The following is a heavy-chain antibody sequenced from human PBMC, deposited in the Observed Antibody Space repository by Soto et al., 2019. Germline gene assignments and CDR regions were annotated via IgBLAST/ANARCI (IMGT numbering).Heavy chain of an antibody. V-gene: IGHV1-46*01. D-gene: IGHD6-13*01. J-gene: IGHJ3*02. CDR3: AGGNVAAAGDGAFDI. CDR1: GYTFTSYY. Sequence: ASVKVSCKASGYTFTSYYMHWVRQAPGQGLERMGIINPRGGSTSYAQKFQGRVTITRDTSASTAYVELSSLRSEDTAVYYCAGGNVAAAGDGAFDIWGQGTMVTVSS. CDR2: INPRGGST.